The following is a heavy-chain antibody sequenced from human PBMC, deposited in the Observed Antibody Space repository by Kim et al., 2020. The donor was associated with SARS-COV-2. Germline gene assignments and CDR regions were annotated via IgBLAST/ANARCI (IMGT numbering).Heavy chain of an antibody. CDR1: GFTFSSYA. CDR2: ISGSGGST. CDR3: AHGHGSLNY. Sequence: GGSLRLSCAASGFTFSSYAMSWVRQAPGKGLEWVSSISGSGGSTYYADSVKGRFTISRDNSKNTLYLQMNRLKAEDPAVYYCAHGHGSLNYWGPAPLVPV. V-gene: IGHV3-23*01. J-gene: IGHJ4*02.